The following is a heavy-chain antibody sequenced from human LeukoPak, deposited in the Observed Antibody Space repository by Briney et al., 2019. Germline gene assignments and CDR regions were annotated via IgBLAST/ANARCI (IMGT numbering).Heavy chain of an antibody. CDR1: GGSISSYY. Sequence: PSETLSLTCTVSGGSISSYYWSWIRQPPGKGPEWIGYIYSSGSTNYSPSLKSRVTISVDTSKKQFSLKLSSVTAADTAVYYCARDGGGYYRRDYYYYMDVWGKGTTVTVSS. D-gene: IGHD3-3*01. J-gene: IGHJ6*03. CDR2: IYSSGST. CDR3: ARDGGGYYRRDYYYYMDV. V-gene: IGHV4-59*01.